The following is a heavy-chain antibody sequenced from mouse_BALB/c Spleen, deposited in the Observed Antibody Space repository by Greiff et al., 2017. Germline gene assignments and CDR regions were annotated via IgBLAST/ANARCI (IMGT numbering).Heavy chain of an antibody. CDR1: GYTFTSYW. V-gene: IGHV1-7*01. Sequence: VQLQQSGAELAKPGASVKMSCKASGYTFTSYWMHWVKQRPGQGLEWIGYINPSTGYTEYNQKFKDKATLTADKSSSTAYMQLSSLTSEDSAVYYCARYGTGFDYWGQGTTLTVSS. D-gene: IGHD4-1*01. CDR3: ARYGTGFDY. CDR2: INPSTGYT. J-gene: IGHJ2*01.